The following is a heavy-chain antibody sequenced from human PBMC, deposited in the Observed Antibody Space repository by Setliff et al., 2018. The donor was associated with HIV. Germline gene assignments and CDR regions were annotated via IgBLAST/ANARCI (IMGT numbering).Heavy chain of an antibody. V-gene: IGHV4-34*01. CDR1: GGSFSGYY. CDR3: ARSRYSRMIYYYYYGMDV. J-gene: IGHJ6*02. Sequence: PSETLSLTCAVYGGSFSGYYWSWIRQPPGKGLEWIGEINHSGSTNYNPSLKSRVTISVDTSKNQFSLKLSSVTAADTAVYYCARSRYSRMIYYYYYGMDVWGQGTTVTVSS. CDR2: INHSGST. D-gene: IGHD6-13*01.